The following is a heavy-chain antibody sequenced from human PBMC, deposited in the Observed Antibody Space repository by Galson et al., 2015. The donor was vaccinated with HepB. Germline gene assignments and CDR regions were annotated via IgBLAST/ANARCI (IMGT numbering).Heavy chain of an antibody. Sequence: SVKVSCKASGYTFTGYYMHWVRQAPGQGLEWMGWINPNSGGTNYAQKFQGWVTMTRDTSISTAYMELSRLRSDDTAVYYCARDTGYYYDSYAFDIWGQGTMVTVSS. CDR2: INPNSGGT. V-gene: IGHV1-2*04. CDR3: ARDTGYYYDSYAFDI. D-gene: IGHD3-22*01. CDR1: GYTFTGYY. J-gene: IGHJ3*02.